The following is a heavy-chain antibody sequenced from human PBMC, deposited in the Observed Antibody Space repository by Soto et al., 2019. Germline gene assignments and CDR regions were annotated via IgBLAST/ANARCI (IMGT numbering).Heavy chain of an antibody. J-gene: IGHJ5*02. CDR1: GFTFSHYH. CDR2: IWSDGSTT. Sequence: QVQLVESGGGVVQPGRSLRLSCAASGFTFSHYHMHWVRPAPGKGLEWVAVIWSDGSTTDYADTVKGRFTISRDTSKNTLFLQMNSLRAEDTAMYYCVSSIAVPGTLDLWGQGILITVS. V-gene: IGHV3-33*01. CDR3: VSSIAVPGTLDL. D-gene: IGHD6-13*01.